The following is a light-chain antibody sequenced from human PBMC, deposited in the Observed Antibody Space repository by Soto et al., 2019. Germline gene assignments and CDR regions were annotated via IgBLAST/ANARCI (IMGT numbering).Light chain of an antibody. Sequence: DIQMTQSPSTLSASVGDTVTVTCRASQSVSGWLAWYQQKPGKVPNLLIYAASSLQSGVPSRFSGSGSGTDFTLTISSLQPEDFATYYCQQSYRSPPTFGQGTKVDIK. CDR1: QSVSGW. CDR2: AAS. V-gene: IGKV1-39*01. CDR3: QQSYRSPPT. J-gene: IGKJ1*01.